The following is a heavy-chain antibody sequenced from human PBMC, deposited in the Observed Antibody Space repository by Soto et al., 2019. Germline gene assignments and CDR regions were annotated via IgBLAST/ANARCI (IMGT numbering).Heavy chain of an antibody. CDR2: INHSGST. V-gene: IGHV4-34*01. Sequence: PSETLSLTCAVYGGSFSGYYWSLIRQPPGKGLEWIGEINHSGSTNYNPSLKSRVTISVDTSKNQFSLKLSSVTAADTAVYYCARGQKGSGYPLSSYYYMDVWGKGTTVTVSS. CDR1: GGSFSGYY. J-gene: IGHJ6*03. D-gene: IGHD3-3*01. CDR3: ARGQKGSGYPLSSYYYMDV.